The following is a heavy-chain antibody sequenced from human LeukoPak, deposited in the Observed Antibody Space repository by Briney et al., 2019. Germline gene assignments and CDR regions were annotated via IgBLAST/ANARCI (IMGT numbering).Heavy chain of an antibody. CDR1: GFTFSSYG. V-gene: IGHV3-33*01. J-gene: IGHJ6*02. CDR2: IWYDGSNK. CDR3: ARDRDTAKSALYYYYYGMDV. D-gene: IGHD5-18*01. Sequence: PGGSLRLSCAASGFTFSSYGMHWVRQAPGKGLEWVAVIWYDGSNKYYADSVKGRFTISRDNSKNTLYLQMNSPRAEDTAVYYCARDRDTAKSALYYYYYGMDVWGQGTTVTVSS.